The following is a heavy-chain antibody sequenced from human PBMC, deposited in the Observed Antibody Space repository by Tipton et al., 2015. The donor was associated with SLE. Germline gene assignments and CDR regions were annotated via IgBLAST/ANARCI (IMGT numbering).Heavy chain of an antibody. CDR3: ARMTSVTTGAFDV. CDR2: ITTYNGNT. J-gene: IGHJ3*01. Sequence: QVQLVQSGAEVKKPGASVKVSCKASGYTFTSYGIYWVRQAPGQGLEWMGWITTYNGNTNYAQKLQDRVTMTTDTSTSTAYMNLRSLRSDDTAMHYCARMTSVTTGAFDVWGQGTMVTVSS. D-gene: IGHD4-17*01. CDR1: GYTFTSYG. V-gene: IGHV1-18*01.